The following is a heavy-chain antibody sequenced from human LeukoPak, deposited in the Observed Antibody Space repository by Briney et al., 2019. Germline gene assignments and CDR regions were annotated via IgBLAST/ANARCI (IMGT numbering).Heavy chain of an antibody. J-gene: IGHJ4*02. CDR1: GFTFSSCG. Sequence: GGSLRLSCAASGFTFSSCGMHWVRQAPGKGLEWVAVIWYDGSNKYYADSVKGRFTISRDNSKNTLYLQMNSLRAEDTAVYYCAREGQQWLLLDYWGQGTLVTVSS. CDR3: AREGQQWLLLDY. CDR2: IWYDGSNK. V-gene: IGHV3-33*01. D-gene: IGHD6-19*01.